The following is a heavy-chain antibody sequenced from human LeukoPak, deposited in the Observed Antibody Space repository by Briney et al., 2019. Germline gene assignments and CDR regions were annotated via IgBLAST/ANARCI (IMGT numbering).Heavy chain of an antibody. CDR1: GFTVSSSY. CDR2: IYSGGST. D-gene: IGHD3-22*01. CDR3: ARGWEYDSSGYYQYYFDY. J-gene: IGHJ4*02. V-gene: IGHV3-53*01. Sequence: PGGSLRLSCAASGFTVSSSYMTWVRQAPGKGLEWVSLIYSGGSTYYADSVKGRFTISRDKTKNTLYLQMNSLRAEDTAVYYCARGWEYDSSGYYQYYFDYWGQGTLVTVSS.